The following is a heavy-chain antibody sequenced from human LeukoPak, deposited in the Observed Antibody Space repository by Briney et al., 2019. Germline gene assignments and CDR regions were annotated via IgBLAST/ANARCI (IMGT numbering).Heavy chain of an antibody. CDR3: AIRTCGGDCLDY. Sequence: SETLSLTCTVSGGSISSYYWSWIRQPAGKGLEWIGRIYTSGSTNYNPSLKSRVTMSVDTSKNQFSLKLSSVTAVDTAVYYCAIRTCGGDCLDYWGQGTLVTVSS. J-gene: IGHJ4*02. CDR1: GGSISSYY. V-gene: IGHV4-4*07. D-gene: IGHD2-21*02. CDR2: IYTSGST.